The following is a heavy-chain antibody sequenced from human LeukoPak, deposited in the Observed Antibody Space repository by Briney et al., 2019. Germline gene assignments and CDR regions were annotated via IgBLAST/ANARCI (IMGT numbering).Heavy chain of an antibody. CDR1: GYTFTSYG. D-gene: IGHD6-6*01. V-gene: IGHV1-18*01. CDR3: ARGGYGSSSPLWD. J-gene: IGHJ4*02. Sequence: GASVKVSCKASGYTFTSYGISWVRQAPGQGLEWMGWISAYNGDTNYAQKLQGRVTMTRDTSISTAYMELSRLRSDDTAVYYCARGGYGSSSPLWDWGQGTLVTVSS. CDR2: ISAYNGDT.